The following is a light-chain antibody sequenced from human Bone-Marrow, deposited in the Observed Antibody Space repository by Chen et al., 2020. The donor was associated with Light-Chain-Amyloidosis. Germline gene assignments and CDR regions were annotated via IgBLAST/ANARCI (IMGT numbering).Light chain of an antibody. CDR1: NSDVRRNNF. J-gene: IGLJ1*01. CDR2: ESS. Sequence: QLALTQPASLSGSPGPSIPTSPPGTNSDVRRNNFVSWYKHPPGKAPKVTIYESSKRPSGVSNRFSGSNSGTTASLTISGLQTEDKADYYCCSYAGGYTYVFGTGTKVTVL. V-gene: IGLV2-23*01. CDR3: CSYAGGYTYV.